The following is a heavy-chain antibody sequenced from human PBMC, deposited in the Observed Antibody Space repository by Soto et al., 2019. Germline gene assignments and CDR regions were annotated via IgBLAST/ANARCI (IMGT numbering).Heavy chain of an antibody. V-gene: IGHV4-34*01. Sequence: SETLSLTCAVYGGSFSGYYWSWIRQPPGKGLEWIGEINHSGSTNYNPSLKSRVTISVDTSKNQFSLKLSSVTAADTAVYYCARIPVDTYMVNWFDPWGQGTLVTVSS. CDR1: GGSFSGYY. CDR2: INHSGST. D-gene: IGHD5-18*01. J-gene: IGHJ5*02. CDR3: ARIPVDTYMVNWFDP.